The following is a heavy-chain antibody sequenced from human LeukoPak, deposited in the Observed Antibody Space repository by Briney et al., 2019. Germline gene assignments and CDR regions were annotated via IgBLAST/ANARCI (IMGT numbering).Heavy chain of an antibody. CDR1: GFSFSSYV. J-gene: IGHJ4*02. V-gene: IGHV3-23*01. CDR3: AKGIELWLTYFDH. D-gene: IGHD5-18*01. Sequence: GSLRLSCVASGFSFSSYVMNWVSQAPGTGLEWVSAISGNGGSTYYADSVEGRLTISRDNSKNTLSLQMNSLRAEDTAVYYCAKGIELWLTYFDHWGQGALGTASS. CDR2: ISGNGGST.